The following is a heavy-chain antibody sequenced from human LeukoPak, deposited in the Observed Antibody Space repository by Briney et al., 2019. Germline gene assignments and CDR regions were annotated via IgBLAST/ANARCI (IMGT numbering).Heavy chain of an antibody. CDR1: GFTFSSYT. CDR2: ISSSSSFI. J-gene: IGHJ4*02. V-gene: IGHV3-21*01. D-gene: IGHD2/OR15-2a*01. Sequence: GGSLRLSCAASGFTFSSYTMNWVRQAPGKGLEWVSSISSSSSFIYYADSVKGRFTISRDNAKNSLSLQMNTLRAEDTAVYYCARDVRVDFWGQGTLVTASS. CDR3: ARDVRVDF.